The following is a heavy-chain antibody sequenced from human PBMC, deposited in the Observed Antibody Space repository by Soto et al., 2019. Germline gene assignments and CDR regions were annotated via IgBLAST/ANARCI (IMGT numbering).Heavy chain of an antibody. CDR1: GYTFTGYY. Sequence: QVPLVQSGAEVKKPGASVKVSCKASGYTFTGYYMHWVRQAPGQGLEWMGWINPNSGGTNYAQKFQGWVTMTRDTSISTAYMELSRLRSDDTAVYYCARCSSQMASNPDVKYYYYGMDVWGQGTTVTVSS. CDR2: INPNSGGT. V-gene: IGHV1-2*04. D-gene: IGHD6-19*01. CDR3: ARCSSQMASNPDVKYYYYGMDV. J-gene: IGHJ6*02.